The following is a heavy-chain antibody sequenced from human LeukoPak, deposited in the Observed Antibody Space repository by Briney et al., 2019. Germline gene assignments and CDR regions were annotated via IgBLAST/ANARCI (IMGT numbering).Heavy chain of an antibody. J-gene: IGHJ5*02. D-gene: IGHD2-15*01. CDR3: ARMDHHGGRDNWFDP. V-gene: IGHV1-46*01. CDR1: GYTFTSYY. CDR2: INPSGGST. Sequence: ASVKVSCKASGYTFTSYYMHWVRQAPGQGLEWMGIINPSGGSTSYAQKLQGRVTMTRDMSTSTVYMELSSLRSEDTAVYYCARMDHHGGRDNWFDPWGQGTLVTVSS.